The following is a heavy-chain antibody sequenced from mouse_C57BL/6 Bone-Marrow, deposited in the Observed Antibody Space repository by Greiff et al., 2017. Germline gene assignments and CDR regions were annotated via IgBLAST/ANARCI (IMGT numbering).Heavy chain of an antibody. CDR2: IDPSDSYT. Sequence: QVQLQQPGAELVMPGASVKLSCKASGYTFTSYWMHWVKQRPGQGLEWIGEIDPSDSYTNYNQKFKGKSTLTVDKSSSTAYMQLSSLTSEDSAVYYCATRWLLRDYYAMDYWGQGTSVTFSS. CDR3: ATRWLLRDYYAMDY. D-gene: IGHD2-3*01. J-gene: IGHJ4*01. CDR1: GYTFTSYW. V-gene: IGHV1-69*01.